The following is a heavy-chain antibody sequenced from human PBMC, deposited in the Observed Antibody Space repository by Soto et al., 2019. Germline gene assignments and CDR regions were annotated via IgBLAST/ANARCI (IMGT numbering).Heavy chain of an antibody. D-gene: IGHD2-21*02. CDR1: GGTFITNT. Sequence: ASVKVSCKASGGTFITNTISWVRQVPGQGLEWMGRIIPIYGTTNYAQRFQDRLTITADKSTSTAYMELSSLKSEDTAVFYCARAAVTALTDWGQGTQVTVSS. CDR2: IIPIYGTT. J-gene: IGHJ4*02. CDR3: ARAAVTALTD. V-gene: IGHV1-69*08.